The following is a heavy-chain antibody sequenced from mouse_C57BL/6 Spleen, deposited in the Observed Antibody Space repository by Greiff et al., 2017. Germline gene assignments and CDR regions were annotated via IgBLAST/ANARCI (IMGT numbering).Heavy chain of an antibody. J-gene: IGHJ2*01. V-gene: IGHV5-4*01. D-gene: IGHD1-1*01. CDR2: ISDGGSYT. CDR3: ARDSLITTVVDY. CDR1: GFTFSSYA. Sequence: EVQGVESGGGLVKPGGSLKLSCAASGFTFSSYAMSWVRQTPEKRLEWVATISDGGSYTYYPDNVKGRFTISRDNAKNNLYLQMSHLKSEDTAIYYCARDSLITTVVDYWGQGTTLTVSS.